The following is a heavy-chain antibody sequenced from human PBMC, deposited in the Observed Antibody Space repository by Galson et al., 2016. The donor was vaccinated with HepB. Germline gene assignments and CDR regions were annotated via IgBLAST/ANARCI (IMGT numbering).Heavy chain of an antibody. D-gene: IGHD6-13*01. CDR1: GFTYNDYA. CDR2: IRRNSGSI. CDR3: AKDLGDVTAAAGY. V-gene: IGHV3-9*01. Sequence: SLRLSCAASGFTYNDYAMHWVRQVPGKGLEWVAGIRRNSGSIGYADSVRGRFSISRVNAKNSLYLQMNSLRAEDTALYYCAKDLGDVTAAAGYWGQGTLVTVSS. J-gene: IGHJ4*02.